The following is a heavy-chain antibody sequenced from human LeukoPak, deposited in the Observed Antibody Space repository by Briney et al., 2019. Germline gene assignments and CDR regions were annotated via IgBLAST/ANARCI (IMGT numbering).Heavy chain of an antibody. CDR2: IRYDGSNK. CDR3: ARDSGGHCSSTSCFTGREYNWFDP. V-gene: IGHV3-30*02. J-gene: IGHJ5*02. D-gene: IGHD2-2*02. Sequence: GGSLRLSCGASGFTFSTYGMHWVRQAPGKGLEWVAMIRYDGSNKYYADSVKGRFTISRDNSKNTLYLQMNSLRAEDTAVYYCARDSGGHCSSTSCFTGREYNWFDPWGQGTLVTVSS. CDR1: GFTFSTYG.